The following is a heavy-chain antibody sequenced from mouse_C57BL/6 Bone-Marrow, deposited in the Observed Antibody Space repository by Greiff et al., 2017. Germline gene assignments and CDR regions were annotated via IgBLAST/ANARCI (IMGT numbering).Heavy chain of an antibody. CDR3: ARITTVVEYYFDY. CDR1: GYTFTDHT. V-gene: IGHV1-78*01. Sequence: VKLMESDAELVKPGASVKISCKVSGYTFTDHTIHWMKQRPEQGLEWIGYIYPRDGSTKYNEKFKGKATLTADKSSSTAYMQLNSLTSEDSAVYFCARITTVVEYYFDYWGQGTTLTVSS. CDR2: IYPRDGST. J-gene: IGHJ2*01. D-gene: IGHD1-1*01.